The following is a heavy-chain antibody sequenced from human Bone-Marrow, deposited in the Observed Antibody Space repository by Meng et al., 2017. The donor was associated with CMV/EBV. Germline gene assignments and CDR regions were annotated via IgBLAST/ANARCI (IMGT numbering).Heavy chain of an antibody. CDR1: GYTFTSYG. Sequence: ASVKVSCKASGYTFTSYGISWVRQAPGQGLEWMGWISAYNGNTNYAQKLQGRVTMTTDTSTSTAYMELSSLRSEDTAVYYCASTYYDFWSGYYDYYYYGMDVWGQGNTVTVSS. D-gene: IGHD3-3*01. CDR3: ASTYYDFWSGYYDYYYYGMDV. CDR2: ISAYNGNT. V-gene: IGHV1-18*01. J-gene: IGHJ6*02.